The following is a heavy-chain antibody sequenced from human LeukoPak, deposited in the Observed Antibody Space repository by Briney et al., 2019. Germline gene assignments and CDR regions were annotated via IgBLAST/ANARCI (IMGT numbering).Heavy chain of an antibody. V-gene: IGHV4-4*07. D-gene: IGHD3-10*01. CDR2: IYTSGST. CDR3: ATGPRGFGDLRS. CDR1: GGSISSYY. Sequence: SETLSLTCTVSGGSISSYYWSWIRQPAGKGLEWIGRIYTSGSTNYNPSLKSRVTISVDTSKNQFSLKLSSVTAADTAVYYCATGPRGFGDLRSWGQGTLVTVSS. J-gene: IGHJ4*02.